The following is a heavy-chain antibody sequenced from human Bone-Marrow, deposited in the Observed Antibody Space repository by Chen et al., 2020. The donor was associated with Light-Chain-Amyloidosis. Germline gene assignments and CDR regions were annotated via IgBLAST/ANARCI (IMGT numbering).Heavy chain of an antibody. D-gene: IGHD6-19*01. J-gene: IGHJ6*02. V-gene: IGHV3-33*01. Sequence: QVQLVESGGGVVQPGRSLSLSCAASGFTFSSYGMHWVRQAPGKGLEWVAVIWYDGSNKYYADSVKGRFTISRDNSKNTLYLQMNSLRAEDTAVYYCARDGGYSSGWRYYYYGMDVWGQGTTVTVSS. CDR2: IWYDGSNK. CDR1: GFTFSSYG. CDR3: ARDGGYSSGWRYYYYGMDV.